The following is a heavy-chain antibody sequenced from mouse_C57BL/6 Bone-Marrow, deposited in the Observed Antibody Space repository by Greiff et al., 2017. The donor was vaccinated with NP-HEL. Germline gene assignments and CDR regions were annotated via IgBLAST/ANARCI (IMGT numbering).Heavy chain of an antibody. J-gene: IGHJ3*01. CDR2: IYPGSGST. V-gene: IGHV1-55*01. Sequence: QVHVKQPGAELVKPGASVKMSCKASGYTFTSYWITWVKQRPGQGLEWIGDIYPGSGSTNYNEKFKSKATLTVDTSSSTAYMQLSSLTSEDSAVYYCARSGYSNYLAYWGQGTLVTVSA. CDR3: ARSGYSNYLAY. D-gene: IGHD2-5*01. CDR1: GYTFTSYW.